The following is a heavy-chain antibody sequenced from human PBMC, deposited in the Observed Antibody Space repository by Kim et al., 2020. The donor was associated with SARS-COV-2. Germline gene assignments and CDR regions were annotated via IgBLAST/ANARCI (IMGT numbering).Heavy chain of an antibody. Sequence: GGSLRLSCAASGFTFSSYAMHWVRQAPGKGLEWVAVISYDGSNKYYADSVKGRFTISRDNSKNTLYLQMNSLRAEDTAVYYCARPHSGRYLSRFDPWGQRALVTLSS. J-gene: IGHJ5*02. D-gene: IGHD1-26*01. CDR1: GFTFSSYA. CDR3: ARPHSGRYLSRFDP. CDR2: ISYDGSNK. V-gene: IGHV3-30*04.